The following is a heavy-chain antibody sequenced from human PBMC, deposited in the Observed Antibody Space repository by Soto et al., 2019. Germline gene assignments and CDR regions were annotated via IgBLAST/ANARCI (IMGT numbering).Heavy chain of an antibody. CDR1: GFTFSSYA. D-gene: IGHD3-3*01. CDR2: ISGSGGST. CDR3: ASGDDFWSGYHFDY. Sequence: PGGSLRLSCAASGFTFSSYAMSWVRQAPGKGLEWVSAISGSGGSTYYADSVKGRFTISRDSSKNTVYLQMNSLRAEDTAVFYCASGDDFWSGYHFDYWGQGTLVTVSS. J-gene: IGHJ4*02. V-gene: IGHV3-23*01.